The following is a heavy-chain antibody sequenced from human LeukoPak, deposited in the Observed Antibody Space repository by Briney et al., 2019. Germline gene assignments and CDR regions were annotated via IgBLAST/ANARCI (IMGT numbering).Heavy chain of an antibody. J-gene: IGHJ4*02. CDR1: GFTFSRYG. D-gene: IGHD3-10*01. V-gene: IGHV3-33*01. CDR2: IWYDGSAQ. CDR3: ARENMVREVMPDY. Sequence: GGSPRLSCAASGFTFSRYGMHWVRQAPGKGLEWVAVIWYDGSAQYYGESVKGRFSISRDNSENKMYLQMNSLRAEDTAVYYCARENMVREVMPDYWGQGTLVTVSS.